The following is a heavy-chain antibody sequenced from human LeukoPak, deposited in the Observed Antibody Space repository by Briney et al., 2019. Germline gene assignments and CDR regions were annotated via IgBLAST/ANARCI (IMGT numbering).Heavy chain of an antibody. J-gene: IGHJ4*02. V-gene: IGHV3-23*01. CDR1: GFTFSSYS. CDR3: AKANWVSNADAVY. D-gene: IGHD7-27*01. Sequence: GSLRLSCAASGFTFSSYSMNWVRQAPGKGLEWVSAISGSGGSTYYADSVKGRFTISRDNSKNTLYLQMNSLRAEDTAVYYCAKANWVSNADAVYWGQGALVTVSS. CDR2: ISGSGGST.